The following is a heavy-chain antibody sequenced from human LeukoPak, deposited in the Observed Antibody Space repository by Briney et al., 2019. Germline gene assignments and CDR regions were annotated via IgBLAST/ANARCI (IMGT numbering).Heavy chain of an antibody. CDR2: IYTRGTT. Sequence: SQNLSLTCTVSDGSISSGGYYWTWVRQPAGKGLEWIGRIYTRGTTTYNPSLQSRVTISLDKSKNLFSLNLSSVTAADTAVYYCARDDVGIAAAGGIYWGQGTLVTVSS. J-gene: IGHJ4*02. CDR1: DGSISSGGYY. D-gene: IGHD6-13*01. V-gene: IGHV4-61*02. CDR3: ARDDVGIAAAGGIY.